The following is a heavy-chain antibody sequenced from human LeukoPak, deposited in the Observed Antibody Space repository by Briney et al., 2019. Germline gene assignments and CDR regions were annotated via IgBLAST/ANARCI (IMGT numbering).Heavy chain of an antibody. CDR1: GGSISSGGYY. CDR3: ARMYNWNYVDY. CDR2: IYHSGST. V-gene: IGHV4-30-2*01. D-gene: IGHD1-20*01. J-gene: IGHJ4*02. Sequence: SQTLSLTCTVPGGSISSGGYYWSWIRQPPGKGLEWIGYIYHSGSTYYNPSLKSRVTISVDRSKNQFSLKLSSVTAADTAVYYCARMYNWNYVDYWGQGTLVTVSS.